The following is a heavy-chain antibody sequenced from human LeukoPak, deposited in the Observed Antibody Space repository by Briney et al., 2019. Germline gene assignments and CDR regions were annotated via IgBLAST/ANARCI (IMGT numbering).Heavy chain of an antibody. J-gene: IGHJ4*02. Sequence: GGSLRLSCAASGLTFSSHWMHWVRQAPGKGLVWVSRITNDGSSTTYADSVKGRFTISRDNAKNMLYLQVNSLRAEDTAVYYCAKYGPQDSGSSHFDYWGQGALVTVSS. D-gene: IGHD1-26*01. V-gene: IGHV3-74*01. CDR2: ITNDGSST. CDR1: GLTFSSHW. CDR3: AKYGPQDSGSSHFDY.